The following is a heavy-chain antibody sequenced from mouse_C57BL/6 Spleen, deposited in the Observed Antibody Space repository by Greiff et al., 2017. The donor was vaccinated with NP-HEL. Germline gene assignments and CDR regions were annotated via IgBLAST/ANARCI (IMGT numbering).Heavy chain of an antibody. J-gene: IGHJ1*03. D-gene: IGHD1-1*01. V-gene: IGHV1-18*01. CDR2: INPNNGGT. CDR1: GYTFTDYN. CDR3: AREEDYYGSSHWYFDV. Sequence: VQLQQSGPELVKPGASVKIPCKASGYTFTDYNMDWVKQSHGKSLEWIGDINPNNGGTIYNQKFKGKATLTVDKSSSTAYMELRSLTSEDTAVYYCAREEDYYGSSHWYFDVWGTGTTVTVSS.